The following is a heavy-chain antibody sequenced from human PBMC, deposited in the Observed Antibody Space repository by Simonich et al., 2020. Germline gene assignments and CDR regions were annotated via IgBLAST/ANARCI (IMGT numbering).Heavy chain of an antibody. J-gene: IGHJ3*02. CDR2: INPNSGGT. CDR3: ARVSGGTAMVTSTFDI. Sequence: QVQLVQSGAEVKKPGASVKVSCKAYGYTFTGDLMQWVRQAPGKGLEVRGWINPNSGGTNYAQKFQGRVTMTSDTSISTAYMELSRLRSDDTAVYYCARVSGGTAMVTSTFDIWGQGTMVTVSS. V-gene: IGHV1-2*02. CDR1: GYTFTGDL. D-gene: IGHD5-18*01.